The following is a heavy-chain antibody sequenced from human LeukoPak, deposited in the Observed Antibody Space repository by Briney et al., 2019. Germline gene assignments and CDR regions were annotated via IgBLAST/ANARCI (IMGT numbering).Heavy chain of an antibody. CDR1: GFTFSNAW. D-gene: IGHD1-26*01. CDR3: TTAPHSGGFGNYYYYYMDV. CDR2: IKSKTDGGTT. V-gene: IGHV3-15*01. Sequence: GGSLRLSCAASGFTFSNAWMSWVRQAPGKGLEGVGRIKSKTDGGTTDYAAPVKGRFTISRDDSKNTLYLQMNSLKTEDTAVYYCTTAPHSGGFGNYYYYYMDVWGKGTTVTVSS. J-gene: IGHJ6*03.